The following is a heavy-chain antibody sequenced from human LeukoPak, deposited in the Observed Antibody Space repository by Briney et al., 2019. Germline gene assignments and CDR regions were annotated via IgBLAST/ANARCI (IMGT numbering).Heavy chain of an antibody. CDR1: GYSFTSYW. J-gene: IGHJ4*02. CDR3: ARQVLYDSSGHPFDY. Sequence: GESLQISCKGSGYSFTSYWIGWVRPMPGKGLEWMGIIYPGDSDTRYSPSFQGQVTISADKSISTAYLQWSSLKASDTAMYYCARQVLYDSSGHPFDYWGQGTLVTVSS. D-gene: IGHD3-22*01. V-gene: IGHV5-51*01. CDR2: IYPGDSDT.